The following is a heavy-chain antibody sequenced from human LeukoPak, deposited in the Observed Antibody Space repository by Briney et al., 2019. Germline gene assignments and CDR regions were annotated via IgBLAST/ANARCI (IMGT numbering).Heavy chain of an antibody. V-gene: IGHV1-2*02. J-gene: IGHJ4*02. Sequence: GASVKVSCKASGYTITGYYMHWVRQAPGQGLEWMGWINPNSGGTNYAQKFQGRVTMTRDTSISTAYMELSRLRSDDTAVYYCARFPGDSGSYFYPFDYWGQGTLVTVSS. CDR1: GYTITGYY. CDR2: INPNSGGT. D-gene: IGHD1-26*01. CDR3: ARFPGDSGSYFYPFDY.